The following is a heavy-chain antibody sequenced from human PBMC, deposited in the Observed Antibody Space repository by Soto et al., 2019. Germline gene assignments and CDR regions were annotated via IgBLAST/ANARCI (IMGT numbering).Heavy chain of an antibody. D-gene: IGHD3-10*01. V-gene: IGHV3-23*01. Sequence: GGSLRLSCAASGFTFSSYAMSWVRQAPGKGLEWVSAISGSGGSTYYADSVKGRFTISRDNSKNTLYLQMNSLRAEDTAVYYCAKGSYYYGSGSSSYYGMDVWGQGTTVTVSS. J-gene: IGHJ6*02. CDR2: ISGSGGST. CDR1: GFTFSSYA. CDR3: AKGSYYYGSGSSSYYGMDV.